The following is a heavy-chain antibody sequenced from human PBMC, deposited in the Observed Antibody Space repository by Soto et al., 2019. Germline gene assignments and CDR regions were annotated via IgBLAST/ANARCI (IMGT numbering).Heavy chain of an antibody. D-gene: IGHD5-12*01. CDR1: GGSISSGGYY. CDR3: AREYSGYDINYYYYYGMDV. CDR2: IYYSGST. V-gene: IGHV4-31*03. J-gene: IGHJ6*02. Sequence: SETLSLTCTVSGGSISSGGYYWSWIRQHPEKGLEWIGCIYYSGSTYYNPSLKSRVTISVDTSKNQFSLKLSSVTAADTAVYYCAREYSGYDINYYYYYGMDVWGQGTTVTVSS.